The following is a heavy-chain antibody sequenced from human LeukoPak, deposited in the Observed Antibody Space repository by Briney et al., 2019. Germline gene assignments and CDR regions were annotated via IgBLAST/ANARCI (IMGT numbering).Heavy chain of an antibody. V-gene: IGHV1-8*03. CDR2: MNPNSGNT. J-gene: IGHJ6*03. Sequence: ASVKVSCKASGYTFTSYDINWVRQATGQGLEWMGWMNPNSGNTGYAQKFQGRVTITRNTSISTAYMELSSLRSEDTAVYYCARGVVVVVPAALYYMDVWGKGTTVTVSS. D-gene: IGHD2-2*01. CDR1: GYTFTSYD. CDR3: ARGVVVVVPAALYYMDV.